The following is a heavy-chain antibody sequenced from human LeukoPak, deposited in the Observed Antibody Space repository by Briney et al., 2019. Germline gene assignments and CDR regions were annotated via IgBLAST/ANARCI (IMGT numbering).Heavy chain of an antibody. CDR3: ASGIVGATSGPFDY. CDR2: IYYSGST. CDR1: GGSISSSSYY. D-gene: IGHD1-26*01. Sequence: SETLSLTCTVSGGSISSSSYYWGWIRQPPGKGLEWIGSIYYSGSTNYNPSLKSRVTISVDTSKNQFSLKLSSVTAADTAVYYCASGIVGATSGPFDYWGQGTLVTVSS. V-gene: IGHV4-39*07. J-gene: IGHJ4*02.